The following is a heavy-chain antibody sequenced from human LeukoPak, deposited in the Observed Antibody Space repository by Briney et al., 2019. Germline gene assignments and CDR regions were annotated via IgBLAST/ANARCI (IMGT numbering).Heavy chain of an antibody. V-gene: IGHV3-30-3*01. Sequence: RSLRLSCAASGFTFSSYAMHWVRQAPGKGLEWVTVISYDGSNKYYADPVKGRFTISRDNSKYTLYLQMNSLRAEDTAVYYCAREVEGMDVWGQGTTVTVSS. CDR3: AREVEGMDV. J-gene: IGHJ6*02. CDR1: GFTFSSYA. CDR2: ISYDGSNK. D-gene: IGHD2-15*01.